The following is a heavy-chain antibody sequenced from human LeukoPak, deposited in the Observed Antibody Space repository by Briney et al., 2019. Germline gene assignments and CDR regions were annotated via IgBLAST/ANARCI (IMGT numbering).Heavy chain of an antibody. CDR1: GFTISDYW. J-gene: IGHJ4*02. CDR2: INSDGGSI. V-gene: IGHV3-74*01. Sequence: GGSLRLSCAASGFTISDYWMHWVSQPPGKGLVWVSRINSDGGSISYADSVKGRFTIPRDIAKNTLYLQMNSLRDEDTGVYYCARDWSFDYWGQGTLVTVSS. CDR3: ARDWSFDY. D-gene: IGHD2-8*02.